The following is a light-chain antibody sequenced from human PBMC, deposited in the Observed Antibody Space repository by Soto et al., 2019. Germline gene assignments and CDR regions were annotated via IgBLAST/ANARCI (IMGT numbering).Light chain of an antibody. J-gene: IGKJ5*01. CDR2: AAS. Sequence: DILLNPSPSSLSASVGDRVTITCRASQGIDTSLAWYQQKPGKAPKLLIYAASNFQSGVPSRFSGSGSETDFTLTISGLQSEDSAVYFCQQYNNWPFSFGQGTRLEIK. CDR3: QQYNNWPFS. CDR1: QGIDTS. V-gene: IGKV1-9*01.